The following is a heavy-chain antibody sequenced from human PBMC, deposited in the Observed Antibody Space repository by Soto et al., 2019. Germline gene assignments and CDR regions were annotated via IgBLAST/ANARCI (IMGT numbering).Heavy chain of an antibody. J-gene: IGHJ6*02. CDR3: ARDSGIGGSMDV. V-gene: IGHV3-48*02. CDR1: GFTFSTYN. CDR2: ITSGSSTI. D-gene: IGHD1-26*01. Sequence: GGSLRLSCAASGFTFSTYNMDWVRQAPGKGLEWVSYITSGSSTIYYADSVKGRFTISRDNAKSSLYLQMNSLRDEDTAVYYCARDSGIGGSMDVWGQGTTVTVSS.